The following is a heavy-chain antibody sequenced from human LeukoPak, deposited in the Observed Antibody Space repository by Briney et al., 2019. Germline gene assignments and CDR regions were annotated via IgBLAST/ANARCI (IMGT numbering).Heavy chain of an antibody. D-gene: IGHD5-24*01. CDR3: ARGPRWLQSNPFDY. CDR2: INTYTGNP. V-gene: IGHV7-4-1*02. Sequence: GASVKVSCKASGYTFINYAINWVRQAPGQGLEWMGWINTYTGNPTYAQGFTGRFVFSLDTSVSTTYLQISSLKAEDTAVYYCARGPRWLQSNPFDYWGQGTLVTVSS. J-gene: IGHJ4*02. CDR1: GYTFINYA.